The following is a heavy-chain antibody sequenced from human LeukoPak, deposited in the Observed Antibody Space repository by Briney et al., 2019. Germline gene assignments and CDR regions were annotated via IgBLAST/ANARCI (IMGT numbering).Heavy chain of an antibody. V-gene: IGHV3-11*04. Sequence: GGSLRLSCAASGFTFSNAWMSWVRQAPGKGLEWISFINHYGTIVYYADSVRGRFATSRDNAKNSLYLQINNVGADDTAVYYCARDQDWAFDYWGQGTLVTVSS. CDR2: INHYGTIV. J-gene: IGHJ4*02. D-gene: IGHD3/OR15-3a*01. CDR1: GFTFSNAW. CDR3: ARDQDWAFDY.